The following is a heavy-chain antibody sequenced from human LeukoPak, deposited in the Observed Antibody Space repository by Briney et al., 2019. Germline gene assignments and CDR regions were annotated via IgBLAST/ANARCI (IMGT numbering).Heavy chain of an antibody. V-gene: IGHV3-21*01. CDR1: GFTFSSYS. D-gene: IGHD6-19*01. CDR2: ISSSSSYI. J-gene: IGHJ4*02. Sequence: GGSLRLSCAASGFTFSSYSMNWARQAPGKGLEWVSSISSSSSYIYYADSVKGRSTISRDNAKNSLYLQMNSLRVEDTAVYYCASFLSMGSGWVYYFDYWGQGTLVTVSS. CDR3: ASFLSMGSGWVYYFDY.